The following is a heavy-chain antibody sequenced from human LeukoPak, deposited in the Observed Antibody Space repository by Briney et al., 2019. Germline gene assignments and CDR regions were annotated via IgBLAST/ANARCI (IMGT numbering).Heavy chain of an antibody. CDR2: TSSSDAGT. V-gene: IGHV3-23*01. J-gene: IGHJ4*02. CDR3: AKGGYGSGSYIIDY. CDR1: GFPLSSYA. Sequence: GGSLRLSCAASGFPLSSYATSWVRQAPGKGLEWVSATSSSDAGTYYADSVRGRFTISRDNSKNTLYLQMNSLRAEDTAVYYCAKGGYGSGSYIIDYWGQGTLVTVSS. D-gene: IGHD3-10*01.